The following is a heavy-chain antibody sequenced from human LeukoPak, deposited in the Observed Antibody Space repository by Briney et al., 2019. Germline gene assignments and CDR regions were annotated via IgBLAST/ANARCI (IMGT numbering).Heavy chain of an antibody. D-gene: IGHD6-19*01. J-gene: IGHJ4*02. V-gene: IGHV3-9*01. Sequence: QPGRSLRLSCAASGFTFDDYAMHWVRQPPGKGLEWVSGISWNSGSIDYADSVKGRFTISRDNAKSSLYLQMNSLRVEDTAFYYCAKDNRRHYTSGPNPDSLHWGQGALVTVSS. CDR3: AKDNRRHYTSGPNPDSLH. CDR2: ISWNSGSI. CDR1: GFTFDDYA.